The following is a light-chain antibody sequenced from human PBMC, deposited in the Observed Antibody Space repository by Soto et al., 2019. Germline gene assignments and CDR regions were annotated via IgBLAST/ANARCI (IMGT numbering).Light chain of an antibody. CDR2: GAS. Sequence: EIVLTQSTVTLSVSPGERATLSCTASQSIGSNLAWYQQKPGQAPRLLIYGASTRATGIPDTFTGSGTATAFTLTISSLQHDDFGVYYCQHYNDWPQTFGQGTKVEI. CDR3: QHYNDWPQT. CDR1: QSIGSN. V-gene: IGKV3-15*01. J-gene: IGKJ1*01.